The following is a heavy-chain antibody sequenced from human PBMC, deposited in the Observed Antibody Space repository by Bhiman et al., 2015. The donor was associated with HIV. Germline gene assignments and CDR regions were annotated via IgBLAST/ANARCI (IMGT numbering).Heavy chain of an antibody. V-gene: IGHV3-23*04. Sequence: VQLVESGGGVVQPGGSLRLSCEASGFSFSSYALSWVRQAPGKGLEWVSLISGSGISTHYRGSVKGRFSISRDNSKNTLYLQMRSLSGEDTAVYYCVKGSGSFPRGNSFDYWGQGTVVTVSS. CDR2: ISGSGIST. CDR1: GFSFSSYA. D-gene: IGHD3-10*01. CDR3: VKGSGSFPRGNSFDY. J-gene: IGHJ4*02.